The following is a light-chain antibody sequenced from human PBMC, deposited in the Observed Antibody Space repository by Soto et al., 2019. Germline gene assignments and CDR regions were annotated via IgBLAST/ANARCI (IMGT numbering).Light chain of an antibody. CDR3: QHFGGTTFT. Sequence: PGKGATLSCRASQSVSSSYIAWYQQRPGQTPSLLIYGASTRATGIPDRFSGSGSGTHFTLTISRLEPGDFAVYYCQHFGGTTFTFGQGTRLEIK. CDR1: QSVSSSY. J-gene: IGKJ5*01. CDR2: GAS. V-gene: IGKV3-20*01.